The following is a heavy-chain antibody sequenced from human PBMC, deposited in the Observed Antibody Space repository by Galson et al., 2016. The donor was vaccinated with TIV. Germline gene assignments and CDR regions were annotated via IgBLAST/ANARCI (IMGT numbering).Heavy chain of an antibody. CDR2: IYPADSDT. D-gene: IGHD2-2*01. CDR1: GYRFTTSW. V-gene: IGHV5-51*01. Sequence: QSGAEVKKPGESLKISCKASGYRFTTSWIGWVRQMPGKGLEWMGVIYPADSDTRYSPSFQGQVTISADKSTKSAYLQWSSLKASDTAIYYCAKIGYCYSSTDCYAYDAFHNWGQGTMVTVSS. CDR3: AKIGYCYSSTDCYAYDAFHN. J-gene: IGHJ3*02.